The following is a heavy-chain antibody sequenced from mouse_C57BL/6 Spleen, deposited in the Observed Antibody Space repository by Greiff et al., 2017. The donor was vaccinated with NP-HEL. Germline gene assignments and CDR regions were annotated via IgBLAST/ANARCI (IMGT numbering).Heavy chain of an antibody. CDR2: ISYDGSN. CDR1: GYSITSGYY. J-gene: IGHJ4*01. Sequence: DVQLQESGPGLVKPSQSLSLTCSVTGYSITSGYYWNWIRQFPGNKLEWMGYISYDGSNNYNPSLKNRISITRDTSKNQFFLKLNSVTTEDTATYYCARKIYYYAMDYWGQGTSVTVSS. CDR3: ARKIYYYAMDY. V-gene: IGHV3-6*01.